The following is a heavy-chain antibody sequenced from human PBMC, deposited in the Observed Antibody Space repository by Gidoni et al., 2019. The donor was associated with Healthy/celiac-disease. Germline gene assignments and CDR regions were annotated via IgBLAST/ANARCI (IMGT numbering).Heavy chain of an antibody. CDR2: IYYSART. V-gene: IGHV4-59*08. CDR1: GGYISSSF. CDR3: ASASYYYDSSGYSPTGMDV. J-gene: IGHJ6*02. D-gene: IGHD3-22*01. Sequence: QVQLQESGPVLVKPSEALSLTCTVSGGYISSSFWRWIRQPPGKGLEWIVYIYYSARTNYNPSLKSRVTISVDRSKNQCSLKLSSVTAADTAVYYCASASYYYDSSGYSPTGMDVWGQGTTVTVSS.